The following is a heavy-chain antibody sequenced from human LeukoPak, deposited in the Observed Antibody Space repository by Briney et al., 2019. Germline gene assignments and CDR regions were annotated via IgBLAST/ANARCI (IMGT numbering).Heavy chain of an antibody. J-gene: IGHJ4*02. Sequence: SETLSLTCSVSGGSISRSSYYWGWTRQPPGKGLEWIGSNSGSTYYNPSLKSRVTISVDTSRNQFSLKLGSVTAADTAVYYYARHGSIATGAFTYWGQGTLVTVSS. CDR3: ARHGSIATGAFTY. D-gene: IGHD6-13*01. CDR2: NSGST. V-gene: IGHV4-39*01. CDR1: GGSISRSSYY.